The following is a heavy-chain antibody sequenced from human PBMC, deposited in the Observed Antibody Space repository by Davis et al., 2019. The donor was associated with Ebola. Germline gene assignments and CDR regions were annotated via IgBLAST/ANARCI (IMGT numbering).Heavy chain of an antibody. D-gene: IGHD3-9*01. V-gene: IGHV3-30-3*01. CDR3: ARGWENYDILTGSFDY. J-gene: IGHJ4*02. CDR2: ISYDGSNK. Sequence: GESLKISCAASGFTFSSYAMHWVRQAPGKGLEWVAVISYDGSNKYYADSVKGRFTISRDNFKNTLYLQMNSLRAEDTAVYYCARGWENYDILTGSFDYWGQGTLVTVSS. CDR1: GFTFSSYA.